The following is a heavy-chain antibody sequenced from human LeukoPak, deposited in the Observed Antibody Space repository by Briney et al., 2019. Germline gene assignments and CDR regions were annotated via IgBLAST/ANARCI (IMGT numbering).Heavy chain of an antibody. CDR1: GFTFNNFG. V-gene: IGHV3-30*02. D-gene: IGHD6-19*01. Sequence: PGGSLRLSCAASGFTFNNFGLHWVRQAPGKGLEWVAFISYDGSDKNCVASVQGRFTISRDNFKNTLYLQMNSLRVDDTAVYYYVNDLHSGWSFDYWGQGILVTVSS. J-gene: IGHJ4*02. CDR2: ISYDGSDK. CDR3: VNDLHSGWSFDY.